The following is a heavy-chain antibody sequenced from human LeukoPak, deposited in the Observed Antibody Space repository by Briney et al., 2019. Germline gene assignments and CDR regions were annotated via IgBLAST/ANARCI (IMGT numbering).Heavy chain of an antibody. J-gene: IGHJ4*02. CDR3: AREGGFYRPLDY. D-gene: IGHD3-3*01. V-gene: IGHV4-4*02. CDR1: GFTFSSYW. Sequence: GSLRLSCAASGFTFSSYWMSWVRQPPGKGLEWIGEVHLDGRTIYNPSLKSRLIMSVDLPENHISLKLTSVTAADTAVYYCAREGGFYRPLDYSGQGTLVTVSS. CDR2: VHLDGRT.